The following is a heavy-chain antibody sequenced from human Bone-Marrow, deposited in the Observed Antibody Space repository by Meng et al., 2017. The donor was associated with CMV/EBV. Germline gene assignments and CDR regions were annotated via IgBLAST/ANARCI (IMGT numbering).Heavy chain of an antibody. Sequence: ASVKVSCKASGYTFTSYDMHWVRQAPGQGLEWMGIINPSGGSTSYAQKFQGRVTMTRDTSTSTVYMELSSLRSEDTAVYYCARDFWVDSGYSCYYGMDVWGQGTTVTVSS. V-gene: IGHV1-46*01. D-gene: IGHD3-22*01. J-gene: IGHJ6*02. CDR2: INPSGGST. CDR1: GYTFTSYD. CDR3: ARDFWVDSGYSCYYGMDV.